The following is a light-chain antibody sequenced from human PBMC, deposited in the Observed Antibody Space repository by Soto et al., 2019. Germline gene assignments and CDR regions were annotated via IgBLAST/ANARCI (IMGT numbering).Light chain of an antibody. J-gene: IGLJ2*01. V-gene: IGLV2-14*01. CDR3: SSYTSRSVL. CDR1: SSDVGGYNY. CDR2: DVS. Sequence: QSALTQPASVSGSPGQSITISCTGTSSDVGGYNYASWYQQHPGKAPKLMIYDVSNRPSGVSTRFSGSKSGNTASLTISGLQAEDEAAYYCSSYTSRSVLFGGGTKLTVL.